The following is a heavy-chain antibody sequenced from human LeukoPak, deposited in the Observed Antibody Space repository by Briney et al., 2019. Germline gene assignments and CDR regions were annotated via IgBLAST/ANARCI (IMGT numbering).Heavy chain of an antibody. D-gene: IGHD2-15*01. J-gene: IGHJ6*02. CDR3: ARDRSGGSYAYYGMDV. CDR2: ISYDGSNK. V-gene: IGHV3-30-3*01. Sequence: PGRSLRLSCAASGFTFSSYAMHWVRQAPGKGLEWVAVISYDGSNKYYADSVKGRFTISRDNSKNTLYLQMNSLRAEDTAVHYCARDRSGGSYAYYGMDVWGQGTTVTVSS. CDR1: GFTFSSYA.